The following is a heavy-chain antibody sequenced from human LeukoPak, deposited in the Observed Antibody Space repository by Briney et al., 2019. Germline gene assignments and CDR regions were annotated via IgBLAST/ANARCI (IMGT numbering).Heavy chain of an antibody. J-gene: IGHJ4*02. CDR1: GGPINSSYY. V-gene: IGHV4-34*01. CDR3: ARRPRTSGSYGGPSGLDY. CDR2: INHGGST. D-gene: IGHD1-26*01. Sequence: SETLSLTCTVSGGPINSSYYWGWIRQPPGKGLEWIGEINHGGSTNYNPSLKTRVTISVDTSKNQFSLKLSSVTAADTAVYYCARRPRTSGSYGGPSGLDYWGQGTLVTVSS.